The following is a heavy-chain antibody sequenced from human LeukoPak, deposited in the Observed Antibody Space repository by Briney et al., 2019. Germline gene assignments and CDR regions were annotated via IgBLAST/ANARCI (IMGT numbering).Heavy chain of an antibody. D-gene: IGHD4-17*01. V-gene: IGHV1-2*02. CDR1: RYTFTGYY. J-gene: IGHJ4*02. Sequence: ASVKVSCKASRYTFTGYYVHWVPQAPGQGLEWMGWMNPKSGGTQDAQKFEARVNMNRDTSISTAYMELSRLRSDDTAVYYCARDPAGGEDYGDNAGVSDYWGQGTLVTVSS. CDR3: ARDPAGGEDYGDNAGVSDY. CDR2: MNPKSGGT.